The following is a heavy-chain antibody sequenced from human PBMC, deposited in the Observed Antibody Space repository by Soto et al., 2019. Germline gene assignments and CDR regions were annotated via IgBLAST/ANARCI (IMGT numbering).Heavy chain of an antibody. CDR3: ATSFITTIGTTA. D-gene: IGHD1-1*01. V-gene: IGHV3-74*01. Sequence: PGGSLRLSCAASGFTFSSYWMHWVRQAPGKGLVWVSRINSDGSSTSYADSVKGRFTISRDNAKNTLYLQMNSLRAEDTAVYYCATSFITTIGTTAWGQGTLVTVSS. CDR2: INSDGSST. J-gene: IGHJ4*02. CDR1: GFTFSSYW.